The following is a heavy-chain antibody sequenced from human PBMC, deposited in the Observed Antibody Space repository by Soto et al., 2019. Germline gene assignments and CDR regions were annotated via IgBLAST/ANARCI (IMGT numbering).Heavy chain of an antibody. D-gene: IGHD2-15*01. Sequence: QVQLVQSGAEVKKPGSSVKVSCKAPGGTFSTYAISWVRQAPGQGLEWMGGVIPIFGTPKYAQKFQGRVTITADESKSTGYMELRSLRSEDTAVYYCARSQGGSSSLDIYYYYYYGMDVGGQGTTVTVSS. V-gene: IGHV1-69*01. CDR3: ARSQGGSSSLDIYYYYYYGMDV. CDR1: GGTFSTYA. J-gene: IGHJ6*02. CDR2: VIPIFGTP.